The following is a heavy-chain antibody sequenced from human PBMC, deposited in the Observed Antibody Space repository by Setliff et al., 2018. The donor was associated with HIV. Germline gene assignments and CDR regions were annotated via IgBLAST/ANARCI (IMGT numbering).Heavy chain of an antibody. J-gene: IGHJ4*02. D-gene: IGHD3-3*01. Sequence: SETLSLTCAVFGYSISTAYYWGWIRQPPGKGLEWIGSVYHSGTTYYNPSLKSRVTISVDMSNNQFSLKVTSVTAADTAMYYCMRGRSITIFGVAYFDFWGQGTQVTVSS. V-gene: IGHV4-38-2*01. CDR3: MRGRSITIFGVAYFDF. CDR1: GYSISTAYY. CDR2: VYHSGTT.